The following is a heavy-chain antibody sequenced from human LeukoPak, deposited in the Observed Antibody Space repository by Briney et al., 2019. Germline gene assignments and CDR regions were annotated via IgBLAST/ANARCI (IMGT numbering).Heavy chain of an antibody. CDR1: GFTFSTYN. Sequence: HPGGSLRLSCAASGFTFSTYNMHWVRQAPGKGLEWVSYISSTSSTIYYADSVKGRFTISRDNAKNSLYLQMNSLRAEDTAVYYCARDVSPMIVEDAEGPWGQGTLVTVSS. J-gene: IGHJ4*02. V-gene: IGHV3-48*01. CDR2: ISSTSSTI. CDR3: ARDVSPMIVEDAEGP. D-gene: IGHD3-22*01.